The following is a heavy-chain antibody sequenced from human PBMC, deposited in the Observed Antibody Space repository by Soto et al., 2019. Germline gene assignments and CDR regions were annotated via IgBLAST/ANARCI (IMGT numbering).Heavy chain of an antibody. CDR2: ISAYNGDT. J-gene: IGHJ6*03. V-gene: IGHV1-18*01. D-gene: IGHD6-6*01. CDR3: ARVRRLVGYFYYYMDV. CDR1: GYTFTNYS. Sequence: ASVKVSCKASGYTFTNYSITWVRQAPGQGLEWMGWISAYNGDTHYTQRLQGRVTMTTDTSTSTAYMELRGLRSDDTAVYYCARVRRLVGYFYYYMDVWGKGTKVTVSS.